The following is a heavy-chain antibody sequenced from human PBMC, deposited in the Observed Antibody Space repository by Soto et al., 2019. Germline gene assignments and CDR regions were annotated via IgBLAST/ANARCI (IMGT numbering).Heavy chain of an antibody. D-gene: IGHD2-2*01. J-gene: IGHJ6*03. V-gene: IGHV3-11*01. CDR2: ISSSGSTI. CDR1: GFTFSDYY. Sequence: GESLKISCAASGFTFSDYYMSWIRQAPGKGLEWVSYISSSGSTIYYADSVKGRFTISRDNAKNSLYLQMNSLRAEDTAVYYCARVEIVVVPAAINYYYYMDVWGKGTTVTVSS. CDR3: ARVEIVVVPAAINYYYYMDV.